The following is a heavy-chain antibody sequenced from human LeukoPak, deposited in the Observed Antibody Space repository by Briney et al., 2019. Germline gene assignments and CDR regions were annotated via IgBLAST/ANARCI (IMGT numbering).Heavy chain of an antibody. Sequence: SETLSLTCTVSGGSISSYYWSWIRQPPGKGLEWIGYIYYSGSTNYNPSLKSRATISVDTSKNQFSLKLSSVTAADTAVYYCAAGPGYSYGPFFYWGQGTLVTVSS. V-gene: IGHV4-59*01. J-gene: IGHJ4*02. CDR2: IYYSGST. D-gene: IGHD5-18*01. CDR3: AAGPGYSYGPFFY. CDR1: GGSISSYY.